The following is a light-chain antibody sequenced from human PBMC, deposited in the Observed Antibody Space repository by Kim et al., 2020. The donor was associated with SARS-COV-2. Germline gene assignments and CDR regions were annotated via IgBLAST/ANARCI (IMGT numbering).Light chain of an antibody. Sequence: SYELTQPPSVSVSPGQTVTLTCSGEKLGEKYSCWYQQRSGQSPILLIYQDFKRPSGIPERFSGSNFGNTATLTISGTQTVDEADYYCQAWDSGTVVFGGG. J-gene: IGLJ2*01. V-gene: IGLV3-1*01. CDR2: QDF. CDR3: QAWDSGTVV. CDR1: KLGEKY.